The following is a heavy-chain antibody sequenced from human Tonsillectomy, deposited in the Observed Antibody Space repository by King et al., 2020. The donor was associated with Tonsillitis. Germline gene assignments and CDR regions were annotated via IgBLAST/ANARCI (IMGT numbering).Heavy chain of an antibody. CDR1: GVTCGDYP. D-gene: IGHD4-17*01. V-gene: IGHV3-49*03. CDR3: RYGDYGRCDA. J-gene: IGHJ4*02. CDR2: IRSTPSGGTT. Sequence: VQLVESGGGLVQPGRSLRLSCSASGVTCGDYPMSWFRQAPGKGLEWGGFIRSTPSGGTTEYAQSVKGRFTISRDDSKYIAYLQMNSLKSEDPGVYYCRYGDYGRCDAWGQGILVTVSS.